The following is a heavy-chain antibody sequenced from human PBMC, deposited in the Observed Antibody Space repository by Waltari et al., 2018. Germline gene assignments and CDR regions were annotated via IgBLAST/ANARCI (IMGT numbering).Heavy chain of an antibody. CDR2: MNSDGTTK. D-gene: IGHD6-19*01. V-gene: IGHV3-74*01. CDR3: VRGSSGWYGTDF. CDR1: GFTFSDNW. J-gene: IGHJ4*02. Sequence: EVKLVESGGGLVQPGGSLILSCAASGFTFSDNWMHWVRQAPGKGLGWVSLMNSDGTTKDYADFGKGRFTISRDNAENTLYLQRNSLRIEDTAIYYCVRGSSGWYGTDFWGQGTLVTVSS.